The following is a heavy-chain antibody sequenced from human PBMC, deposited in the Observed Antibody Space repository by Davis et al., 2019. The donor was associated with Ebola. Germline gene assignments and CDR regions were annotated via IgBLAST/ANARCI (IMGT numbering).Heavy chain of an antibody. CDR2: IGTRGDPT. CDR1: GFTFSSYI. Sequence: PGGSLRLSCAASGFTFSSYIMNWVRQAPGKGLEWVSYIGTRGDPTVYADSVKGRFTVSRDDANNSLFLLMNSLRDEDTAIYYCVRDYLFALDIWGQGTMVTVSS. V-gene: IGHV3-48*02. J-gene: IGHJ3*02. CDR3: VRDYLFALDI.